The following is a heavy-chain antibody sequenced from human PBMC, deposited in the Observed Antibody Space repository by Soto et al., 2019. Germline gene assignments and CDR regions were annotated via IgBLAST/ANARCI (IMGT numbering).Heavy chain of an antibody. D-gene: IGHD2-21*01. CDR3: ARDIFPLGHDAFDI. V-gene: IGHV3-7*01. CDR2: IKQDGSEK. J-gene: IGHJ3*02. Sequence: GGSLRLSCAASGFTFSSYWMSWVRQAPGKGLEWVANIKQDGSEKYYVDSVKGRFTISRDNAKISLYLQMNSLRAEDTAVYYCARDIFPLGHDAFDIWGQGTMVTVSS. CDR1: GFTFSSYW.